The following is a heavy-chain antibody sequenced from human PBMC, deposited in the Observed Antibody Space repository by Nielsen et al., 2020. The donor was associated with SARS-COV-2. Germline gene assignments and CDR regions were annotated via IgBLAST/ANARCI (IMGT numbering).Heavy chain of an antibody. D-gene: IGHD4-23*01. Sequence: GGSLRLSCQGSGYPFTSYWIGWVRQMPGKGLEWLGVIYPRDSDPRYNPSFQGQVTISADKSISTVYLQWSGLKASDSAMYYCARNTYGGSTDYWGQGTLVTVSS. V-gene: IGHV5-51*01. CDR1: GYPFTSYW. CDR3: ARNTYGGSTDY. J-gene: IGHJ4*02. CDR2: IYPRDSDP.